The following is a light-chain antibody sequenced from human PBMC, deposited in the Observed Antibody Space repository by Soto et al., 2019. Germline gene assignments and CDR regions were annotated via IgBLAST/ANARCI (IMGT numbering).Light chain of an antibody. CDR1: QSVSSSY. V-gene: IGKV3-20*01. J-gene: IGKJ2*01. CDR2: GAS. Sequence: EIVLTQSPATLSLSPGERATLSCRASQSVSSSYLAWYQQKPGQAPRLLIYGASSRATGIPDRFSGSGSGTDLTLTISRLEPEDFAVYYCQQYGSSPPMYTFGQGTKLEIK. CDR3: QQYGSSPPMYT.